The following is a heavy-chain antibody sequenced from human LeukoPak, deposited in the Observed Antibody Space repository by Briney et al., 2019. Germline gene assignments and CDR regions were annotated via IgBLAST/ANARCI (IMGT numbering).Heavy chain of an antibody. CDR2: ISYDGSNK. CDR3: ARDGSLIAAAADDAFDI. J-gene: IGHJ3*02. D-gene: IGHD6-13*01. Sequence: PGGSLRLSCAASGFTFSSYAMHWVRQAPGKGLEWVAVISYDGSNKYYADSVKGRFTISRDNSKNTLYLQMNSLRAEDTAVYYCARDGSLIAAAADDAFDIWGQGTMVTVSS. CDR1: GFTFSSYA. V-gene: IGHV3-30-3*01.